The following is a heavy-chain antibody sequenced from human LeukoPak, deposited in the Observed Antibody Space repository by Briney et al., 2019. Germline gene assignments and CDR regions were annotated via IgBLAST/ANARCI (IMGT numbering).Heavy chain of an antibody. V-gene: IGHV4-34*01. CDR1: GGSFSGYY. D-gene: IGHD5-18*01. Sequence: PSETLSLTCAVYGGSFSGYYWSWIRQPPGKGLEWIGEINHSGSTNYNPSLKSRVTISVDTSKNQFSLKLSSVTAADTAVYYCARKQLWSTYFDYWGQGTLVTVSS. CDR2: INHSGST. CDR3: ARKQLWSTYFDY. J-gene: IGHJ4*02.